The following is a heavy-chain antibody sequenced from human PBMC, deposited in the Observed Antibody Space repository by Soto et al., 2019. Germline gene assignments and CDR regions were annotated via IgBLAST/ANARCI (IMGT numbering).Heavy chain of an antibody. J-gene: IGHJ3*01. CDR3: ARGECSSTSCAPEGDAFDP. CDR1: GGTFSSYT. Sequence: QVQLVQSGAEVKKPGSSVKVSCKASGGTFSSYTISWVRQAPGQGLEWMGRIIPILGIANYAQKFQGRVTITADQSTSTAYMELSSLRSEDTAVYYCARGECSSTSCAPEGDAFDPWGQGTMITVSS. D-gene: IGHD2-2*01. CDR2: IIPILGIA. V-gene: IGHV1-69*02.